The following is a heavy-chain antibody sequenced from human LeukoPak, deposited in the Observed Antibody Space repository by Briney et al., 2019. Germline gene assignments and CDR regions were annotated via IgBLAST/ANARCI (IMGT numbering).Heavy chain of an antibody. J-gene: IGHJ4*02. CDR1: GFTFSNCV. V-gene: IGHV3-64*02. D-gene: IGHD6-19*01. CDR3: ARVADSRDWYYFDY. Sequence: GGSLRLSCAASGFTFSNCVVHWVRQAPGKGLEYVSAINNNGDNTYYTDSVKGRFTISRDNSKNTLYLQMGSLRAEDMAVYYCARVADSRDWYYFDYWGQGTLVTVST. CDR2: INNNGDNT.